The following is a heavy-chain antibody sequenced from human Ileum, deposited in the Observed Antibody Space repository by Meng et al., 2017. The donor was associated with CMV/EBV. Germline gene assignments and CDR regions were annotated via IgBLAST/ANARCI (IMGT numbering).Heavy chain of an antibody. D-gene: IGHD1-26*01. Sequence: GSRRLSCTVSAGSVGIGSTYWSWIRQPPGKGLEWIGYIYDNGSTNYNPSLKSRVTISVNTAKNQFSLKGSSVTAADTAVYSCARVADSGSPVYHYNDNMDVWGQGTMVTVSS. CDR1: AGSVGIGSTY. V-gene: IGHV4-61*01. CDR3: ARVADSGSPVYHYNDNMDV. J-gene: IGHJ6*02. CDR2: IYDNGST.